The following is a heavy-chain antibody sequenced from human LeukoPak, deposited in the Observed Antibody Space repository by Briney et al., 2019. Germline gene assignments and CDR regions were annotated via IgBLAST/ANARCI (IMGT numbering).Heavy chain of an antibody. CDR3: ARGPLLPLDY. V-gene: IGHV1-69*05. Sequence: GASVKVSCXASGGTFSSYAISWVRQAHGQGLEWMGRIIPIFGTANYAQKFQGRVTITTDESTSTAYMELSSLRSEDTAVYYCARGPLLPLDYWGQGTLVTVSS. D-gene: IGHD1-26*01. J-gene: IGHJ4*02. CDR1: GGTFSSYA. CDR2: IIPIFGTA.